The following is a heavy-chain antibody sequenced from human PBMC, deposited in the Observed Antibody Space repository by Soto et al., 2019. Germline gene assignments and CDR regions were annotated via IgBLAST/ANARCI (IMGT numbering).Heavy chain of an antibody. V-gene: IGHV3-15*01. CDR1: GFTFTNTW. CDR3: TTARGTYGAEYFQH. CDR2: IKSKTDDGTT. Sequence: PXESLRLSCVASGFTFTNTWMSWVRQAPGKGLEWVGRIKSKTDDGTTNYAAPVKGRFTISRDDSKNTLYLEVNSLKTEDTAVYYCTTARGTYGAEYFQHWGPGTLVTVSS. D-gene: IGHD4-17*01. J-gene: IGHJ1*01.